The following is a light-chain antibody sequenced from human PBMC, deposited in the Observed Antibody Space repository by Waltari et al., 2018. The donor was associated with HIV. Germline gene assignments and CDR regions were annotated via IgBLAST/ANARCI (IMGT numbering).Light chain of an antibody. CDR1: HSVSSKY. CDR3: QQYGSVPWT. CDR2: GAA. J-gene: IGKJ1*01. Sequence: EIVLTQSPGTLSLSPGERATLSCRASHSVSSKYLAWYQQKFGQAPMLLIYGAASRATGIPDRFSGSGSGTDFTLTISRLEPEDFAVYYCQQYGSVPWTFGQGTNVEIK. V-gene: IGKV3-20*01.